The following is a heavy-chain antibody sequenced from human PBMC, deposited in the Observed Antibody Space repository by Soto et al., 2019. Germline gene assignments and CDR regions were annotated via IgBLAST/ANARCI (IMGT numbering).Heavy chain of an antibody. Sequence: PSETLSLTCTVSGGSIRGYYWSWIRQTPGKGLEWIGHIYYTGSTNYNPSLKSRVTISVNTSKNQFSLKLSSVTAADTAVYYCARGSVNIVATLRTYFDYWAQRTPVTVSS. D-gene: IGHD5-12*01. CDR2: IYYTGST. V-gene: IGHV4-59*12. CDR3: ARGSVNIVATLRTYFDY. CDR1: GGSIRGYY. J-gene: IGHJ4*02.